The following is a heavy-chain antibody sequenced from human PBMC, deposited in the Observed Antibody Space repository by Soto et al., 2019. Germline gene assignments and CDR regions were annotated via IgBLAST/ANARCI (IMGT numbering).Heavy chain of an antibody. CDR3: TRIYCSGGSCYGQHFDY. D-gene: IGHD2-15*01. V-gene: IGHV3-49*03. CDR1: GFTFGDYA. J-gene: IGHJ4*02. CDR2: IRSEAYGGTT. Sequence: GGSLRLSCTASGFTFGDYAMSWFRQAPGKGLEWVGFIRSEAYGGTTEYAASVKGRFTISRDDSKSIAYLQMNSLKTEDTAVYYCTRIYCSGGSCYGQHFDYWGQGTLVTVSS.